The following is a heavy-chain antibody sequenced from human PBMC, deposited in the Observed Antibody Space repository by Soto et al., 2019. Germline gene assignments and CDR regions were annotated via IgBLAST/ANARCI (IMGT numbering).Heavy chain of an antibody. CDR3: ASAYYYDSSGSDAFDI. CDR2: INPSGGST. J-gene: IGHJ3*02. Sequence: EASVKVSCKASGYTFTSYYMHWVRQAPGQGLEWMGIINPSGGSTSYAQKFQGRVTMTSDTSTSTVYMELSSLRSEDTAVYYCASAYYYDSSGSDAFDIWGQGTMVTVSS. CDR1: GYTFTSYY. V-gene: IGHV1-46*01. D-gene: IGHD3-22*01.